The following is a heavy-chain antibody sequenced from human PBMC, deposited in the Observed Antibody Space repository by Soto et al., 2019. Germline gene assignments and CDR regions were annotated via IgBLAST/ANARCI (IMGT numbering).Heavy chain of an antibody. J-gene: IGHJ6*02. CDR2: IYHSGST. Sequence: SETLSLTCAVSGGSISSGGYSWSWIRQPPGKGLEWIGYIYHSGSTYYNPSLKSRVTISVDRPKNQFSLKLSSVTAADTAVYYCARDVTRLTGDGYYYYYGMDVWGQGTTVTVSS. CDR3: ARDVTRLTGDGYYYYYGMDV. CDR1: GGSISSGGYS. D-gene: IGHD7-27*01. V-gene: IGHV4-30-2*01.